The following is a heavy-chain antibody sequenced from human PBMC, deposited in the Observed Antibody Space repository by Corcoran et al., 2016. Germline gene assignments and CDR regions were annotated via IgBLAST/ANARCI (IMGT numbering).Heavy chain of an antibody. J-gene: IGHJ4*02. CDR1: GDSGSSSGAA. CDR2: TYYRSKRYS. Sequence: QIQLQQSGPGMVKPSQNLSLTCTISGDSGSSSGAAWNWLRQSPSRGLAWLGRTYYRSKRYSDYAVSVKSRITINPDTSKTQFSLQLNSVTPEDTAVYYCVSWYGGPLDYWGQGILVTVSS. D-gene: IGHD3-10*01. V-gene: IGHV6-1*01. CDR3: VSWYGGPLDY.